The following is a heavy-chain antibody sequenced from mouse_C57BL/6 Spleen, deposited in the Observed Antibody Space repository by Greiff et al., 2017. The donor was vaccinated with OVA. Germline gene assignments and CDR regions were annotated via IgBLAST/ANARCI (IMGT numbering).Heavy chain of an antibody. J-gene: IGHJ2*01. CDR3: ARWGGYDGVDY. V-gene: IGHV1-54*01. Sequence: VKLQESGAELVRPGTSVKVSCKASGYAFTNYLIEWVQQRPGQGLEWIGVINPGSGGTNYNEKFKGKATLTADKSSSTAYMQLSSLTSEDSAVYFCARWGGYDGVDYWGQGTTLTVSS. CDR2: INPGSGGT. D-gene: IGHD2-2*01. CDR1: GYAFTNYL.